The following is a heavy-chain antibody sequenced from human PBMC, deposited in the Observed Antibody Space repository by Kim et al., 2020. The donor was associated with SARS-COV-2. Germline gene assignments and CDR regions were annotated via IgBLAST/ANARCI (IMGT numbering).Heavy chain of an antibody. V-gene: IGHV3-21*01. D-gene: IGHD3-3*01. Sequence: GGSLRLSCAASGFTFSSYSMNWVRQAPGKGLEWVSSISSSSSYIYYADSVKGRFTISRDNAKNSLYLQMNSLRAEDTAVYYCARDKLEGTITIFGVVTDYYYYGMDVWGQGTTVTVSS. J-gene: IGHJ6*02. CDR2: ISSSSSYI. CDR1: GFTFSSYS. CDR3: ARDKLEGTITIFGVVTDYYYYGMDV.